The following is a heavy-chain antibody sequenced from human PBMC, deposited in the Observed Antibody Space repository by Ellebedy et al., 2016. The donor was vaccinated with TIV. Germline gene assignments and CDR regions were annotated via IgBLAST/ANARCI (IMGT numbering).Heavy chain of an antibody. CDR1: GFTFSSYG. Sequence: PGGSLRLSCAASGFTFSSYGMHWVRQAPGKGLEWVAVIWYDGSNKYYADSVRGRFTMSRDTSKNTLYLQMNSLRTEDTAVYYCAVQGPAARQADWGQGTLVTVSS. D-gene: IGHD6-6*01. V-gene: IGHV3-33*01. J-gene: IGHJ4*02. CDR3: AVQGPAARQAD. CDR2: IWYDGSNK.